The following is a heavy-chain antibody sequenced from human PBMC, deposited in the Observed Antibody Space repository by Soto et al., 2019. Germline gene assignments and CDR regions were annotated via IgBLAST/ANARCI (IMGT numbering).Heavy chain of an antibody. V-gene: IGHV3-30-3*01. Sequence: PGGSLRLSXAASGFTFSSYAMHWVRQAPGKGLEWVAVISYDGSNKYYADSVKGRFTISRDNSKNTLYLQMNSLRAEDTAVYYCARKADYYYGMDVWGQGTTVTVSS. CDR1: GFTFSSYA. J-gene: IGHJ6*02. CDR3: ARKADYYYGMDV. CDR2: ISYDGSNK.